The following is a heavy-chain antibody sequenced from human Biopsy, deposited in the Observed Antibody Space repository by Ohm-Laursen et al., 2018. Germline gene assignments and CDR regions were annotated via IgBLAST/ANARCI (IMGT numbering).Heavy chain of an antibody. CDR2: RFHSGSP. CDR3: VRLNRRGNIIFFDY. V-gene: IGHV4-59*08. Sequence: SETLSLTCTVSGGSITADFWTWIRQTPGERLEWIGYRFHSGSPMYNPSLKSRVTISVDTSKSQFSLTLHSVTAADAAVYYCVRLNRRGNIIFFDYWGRGTLVTVSS. D-gene: IGHD3/OR15-3a*01. J-gene: IGHJ4*02. CDR1: GGSITADF.